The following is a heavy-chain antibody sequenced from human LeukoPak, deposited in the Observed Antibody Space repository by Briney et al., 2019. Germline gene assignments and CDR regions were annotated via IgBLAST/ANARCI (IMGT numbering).Heavy chain of an antibody. D-gene: IGHD2-2*02. V-gene: IGHV4-31*03. CDR3: ARYRKGYCSSTSCYRYFSGQFDY. J-gene: IGHJ4*02. CDR1: GGSISSGGYY. CDR2: IYYSGST. Sequence: TPSETLSLTCTVSGGSISSGGYYWSWIRRHPGKGLEWIGYIYYSGSTYYNPSLKSRVTISVDTSKNQFSLKLSSVTAADTAVYYCARYRKGYCSSTSCYRYFSGQFDYWGQGTLVTVSS.